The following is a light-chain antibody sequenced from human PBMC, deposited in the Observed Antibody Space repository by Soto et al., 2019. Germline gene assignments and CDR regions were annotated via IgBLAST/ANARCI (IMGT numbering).Light chain of an antibody. V-gene: IGKV3-15*01. CDR2: GAS. CDR1: QNVNNR. J-gene: IGKJ1*01. CDR3: QHFNSWPRR. Sequence: EIAMTQSPAMLSVSPGERATLSCRASQNVNNRLAWYQQKAGQPPRLLIYGASTRATGIPARFSGSGSGTGFTLTINSLQSEDFAVYYCQHFNSWPRRFGQGTKV.